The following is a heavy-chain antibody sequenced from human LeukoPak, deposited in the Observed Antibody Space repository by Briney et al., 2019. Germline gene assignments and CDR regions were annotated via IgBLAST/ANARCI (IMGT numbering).Heavy chain of an antibody. CDR2: ISGSGGST. CDR3: XXDRYSNYGNWFDP. J-gene: IGHJ5*02. D-gene: IGHD4-11*01. V-gene: IGHV3-23*01. CDR1: GFTFSNYA. Sequence: PGGSLRLSCAASGFTFSNYAMNWVRQAPGKGLEWVSGISGSGGSTYYADSVKGRFTISRDNSKNTLYLQMISLRAEDTAVYYCXXDRYSNYGNWFDPWGQGTLVTVFS.